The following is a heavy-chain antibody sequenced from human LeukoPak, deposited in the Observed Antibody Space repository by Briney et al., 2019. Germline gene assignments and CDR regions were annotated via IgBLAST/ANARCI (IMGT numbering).Heavy chain of an antibody. CDR3: ARTKSGSYIDY. Sequence: SETLSLTCAVYGGSFSGYYWSWIRQPPGKGLEWIGEINHGGSTNYNPSLKSRVTISVDTSKNQFSLKLSSVTAADTAVYYCARTKSGSYIDYWGQGTLVTVSS. CDR2: INHGGST. CDR1: GGSFSGYY. J-gene: IGHJ4*02. D-gene: IGHD1-26*01. V-gene: IGHV4-34*01.